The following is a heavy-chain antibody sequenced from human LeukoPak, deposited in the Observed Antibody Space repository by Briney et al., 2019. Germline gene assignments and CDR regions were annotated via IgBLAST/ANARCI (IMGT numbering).Heavy chain of an antibody. CDR2: TIPILGIA. D-gene: IGHD5-18*01. V-gene: IGHV1-69*04. CDR1: GGTFSSYT. Sequence: ASVKVSCKASGGTFSSYTISWVRQAPGQGLEWMGRTIPILGIANYAQKFQGRVTITADKSTSTAYMELSSLRSEDTAVYYCARDPTNRRRVDTAMATDYWGQGTLVTVSS. CDR3: ARDPTNRRRVDTAMATDY. J-gene: IGHJ4*02.